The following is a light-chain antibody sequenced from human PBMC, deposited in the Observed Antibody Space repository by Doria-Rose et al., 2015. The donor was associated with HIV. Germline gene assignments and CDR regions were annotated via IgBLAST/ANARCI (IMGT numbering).Light chain of an antibody. Sequence: LTQPPSSFSASTGDRVTITCRASQGISSYLAWYQQKPGKAPNLLIYAASTLQSGVPSRFGGSGSGTDFTLTTGCLQSEDFATYYCQQYYSYPRAFGQGTRLEIK. J-gene: IGKJ5*01. CDR1: QGISSY. CDR2: AAS. CDR3: QQYYSYPRA. V-gene: IGKV1-8*01.